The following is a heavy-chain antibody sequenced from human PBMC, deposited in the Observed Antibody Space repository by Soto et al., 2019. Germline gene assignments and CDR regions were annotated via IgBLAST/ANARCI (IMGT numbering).Heavy chain of an antibody. CDR1: GFTFSIND. J-gene: IGHJ4*02. D-gene: IGHD1-7*01. CDR3: AKDHQTYNWDYLFDS. CDR2: ISNDGNNK. V-gene: IGHV3-30*18. Sequence: GSLRLSCAASGFTFSINDMHWVRQAPGRGLEWVAVISNDGNNKYYADSVKGRFTLSRDNSKNMVYLQMDSLRVEDTAVYFCAKDHQTYNWDYLFDSWGPGTLVTVSS.